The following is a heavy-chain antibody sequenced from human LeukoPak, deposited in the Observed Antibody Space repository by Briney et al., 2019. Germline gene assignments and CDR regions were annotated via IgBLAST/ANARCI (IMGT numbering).Heavy chain of an antibody. J-gene: IGHJ4*02. V-gene: IGHV1-2*02. D-gene: IGHD2-2*01. Sequence: ASVKVSFKASGYTFTDYYIHWVRQAPGQRLEWMGWIYLNNGDTRSAEKFQGRVTMTGDTSISTAYMELSSLTSDDMAVYYCARDSPAAMLDIDYWGQGTLVTVSS. CDR1: GYTFTDYY. CDR2: IYLNNGDT. CDR3: ARDSPAAMLDIDY.